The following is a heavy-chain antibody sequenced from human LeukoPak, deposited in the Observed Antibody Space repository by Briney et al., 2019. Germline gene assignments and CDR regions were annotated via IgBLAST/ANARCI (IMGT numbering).Heavy chain of an antibody. Sequence: ASVKVSCKASGYTFTSYGISWVRQAPGQGLEWMGWISAYNGNTNYAQKLQGRVTMTTDTSTSTAYMELRSLRSDDTAVYYCARVHILLSFGELLENNWFDPWGQGTLVTVSS. CDR1: GYTFTSYG. CDR3: ARVHILLSFGELLENNWFDP. V-gene: IGHV1-18*01. D-gene: IGHD3-10*01. J-gene: IGHJ5*02. CDR2: ISAYNGNT.